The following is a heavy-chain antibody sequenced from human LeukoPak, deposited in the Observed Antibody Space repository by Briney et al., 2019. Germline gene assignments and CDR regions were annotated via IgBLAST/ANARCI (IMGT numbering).Heavy chain of an antibody. Sequence: GGSLRLSCAASGFTLSSYWMSWVRQAPGKGLEWVGRTRNKANSYTTEYAASVKGRFTISRDDSKNSLYLQMNSLKTEDTAVYYCASLYGSGKRWVDPWGQGTLVTVSS. D-gene: IGHD3-10*01. V-gene: IGHV3-72*01. J-gene: IGHJ5*02. CDR3: ASLYGSGKRWVDP. CDR1: GFTLSSYW. CDR2: TRNKANSYTT.